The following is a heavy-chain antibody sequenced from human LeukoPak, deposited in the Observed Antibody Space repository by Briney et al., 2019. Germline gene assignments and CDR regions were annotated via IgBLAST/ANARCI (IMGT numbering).Heavy chain of an antibody. D-gene: IGHD3-10*01. CDR3: AGMVRGVLGALIPNWFDP. V-gene: IGHV4-31*03. Sequence: SQTLSLTCTVSGGSISSGGYYWSWIRQHPGKGLEWIGYIYYSGSTYYNPSLKSRVTISVDTSKNQFSLKLSSVTAADTAVYYCAGMVRGVLGALIPNWFDPWGQGTLVTVSS. CDR1: GGSISSGGYY. J-gene: IGHJ5*02. CDR2: IYYSGST.